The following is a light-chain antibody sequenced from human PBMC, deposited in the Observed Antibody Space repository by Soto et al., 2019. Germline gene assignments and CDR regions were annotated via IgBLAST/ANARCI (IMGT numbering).Light chain of an antibody. Sequence: DIQMTQSPSSLSASVGDRVTITCRASQTISNYLNWYQQKPGKAPKLLIYAASSLQRGVPSRFSGSGSGTDFTLTISSLQPEDFATYCCQQSYNTPPTFGQGTKVEIK. CDR1: QTISNY. J-gene: IGKJ1*01. CDR2: AAS. CDR3: QQSYNTPPT. V-gene: IGKV1-39*01.